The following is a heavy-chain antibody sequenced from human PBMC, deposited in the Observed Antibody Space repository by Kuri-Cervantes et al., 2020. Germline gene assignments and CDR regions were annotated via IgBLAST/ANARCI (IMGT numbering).Heavy chain of an antibody. D-gene: IGHD5-24*01. Sequence: GGSLRLSCAASGFTFSSYGMHWVRQAPGKGLEWVSYISSNSSTIYYADSVKGRFTISRDNAKNSLYLQMNSLRDEDTAVYYCASLSSKMATTGGYWGQGTLVTVSS. CDR1: GFTFSSYG. CDR2: ISSNSSTI. J-gene: IGHJ4*02. CDR3: ASLSSKMATTGGY. V-gene: IGHV3-48*02.